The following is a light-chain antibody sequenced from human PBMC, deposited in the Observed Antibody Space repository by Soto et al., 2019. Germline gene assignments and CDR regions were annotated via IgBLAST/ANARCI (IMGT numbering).Light chain of an antibody. CDR2: GAS. CDR3: QQYCSSPGRT. J-gene: IGKJ1*01. CDR1: QSVSGGY. V-gene: IGKV3-20*01. Sequence: DIVLTQSPGTLSLSPGERATLSCRASQSVSGGYLACYQQPRGQAPRLLIYGASIRSTGIPDRFSGSGSGTDFSLPISRLEPEDFSVSYCQQYCSSPGRTFGQGTKVEIK.